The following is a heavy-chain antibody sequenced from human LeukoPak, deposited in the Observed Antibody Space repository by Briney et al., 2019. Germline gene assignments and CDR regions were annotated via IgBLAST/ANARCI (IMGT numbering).Heavy chain of an antibody. CDR3: VKDERRYGDYGYFDY. J-gene: IGHJ4*02. Sequence: GGSLRLSCAASGFTVRNTYMNWVRQAPGKGLEWVSVIYSGGGTYYADSVKGRFTISRDTSKNTLYLQMNSLRAEDTAVYYCVKDERRYGDYGYFDYWGQGALVTVSS. V-gene: IGHV3-66*01. CDR1: GFTVRNTY. D-gene: IGHD4-17*01. CDR2: IYSGGGT.